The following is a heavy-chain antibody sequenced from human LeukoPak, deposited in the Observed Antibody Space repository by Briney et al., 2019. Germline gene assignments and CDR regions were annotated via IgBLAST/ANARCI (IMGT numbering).Heavy chain of an antibody. CDR2: ISAYNGNT. V-gene: IGHV1-18*01. D-gene: IGHD6-13*01. Sequence: ASVKVSCKASGYTFTSYGISWVRQAPGQGLEWMGWISAYNGNTNYAQKLQGRVTMTTDTSTSTAYMELRSLRSDDTAVYYCARVPIAAAGTDYYYGMDVWGQGTTVTVSS. CDR1: GYTFTSYG. J-gene: IGHJ6*02. CDR3: ARVPIAAAGTDYYYGMDV.